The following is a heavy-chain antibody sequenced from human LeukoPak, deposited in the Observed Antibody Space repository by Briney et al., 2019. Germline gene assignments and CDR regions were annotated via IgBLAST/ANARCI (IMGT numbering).Heavy chain of an antibody. J-gene: IGHJ4*02. CDR1: GFTFSSYS. CDR3: ARDTKYAFDN. D-gene: IGHD2-2*01. V-gene: IGHV3-48*01. Sequence: GGSLRLSCTASGFTFSSYSMNWVRQAPGKGLEWISYIGISSGNTKYADSVKGRFTISGDKAKNSVYLQMNSLRVEDTAVYYCARDTKYAFDNWGQGTLVTVSS. CDR2: IGISSGNT.